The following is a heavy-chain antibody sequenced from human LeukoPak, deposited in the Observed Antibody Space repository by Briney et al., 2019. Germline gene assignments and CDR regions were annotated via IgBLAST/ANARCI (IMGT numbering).Heavy chain of an antibody. V-gene: IGHV3-48*03. CDR3: AELGITMIGGV. J-gene: IGHJ6*04. CDR2: ISSSGSTI. Sequence: PGGSLRLSCAASGFTFSNYAMRWVRQAPGKGLEWVSGISSSGSTIYYADSVKGRFTISRDNAKNSLYLQMNSLRAEDTAVYYCAELGITMIGGVWGKGTTVTISS. CDR1: GFTFSNYA. D-gene: IGHD3-10*02.